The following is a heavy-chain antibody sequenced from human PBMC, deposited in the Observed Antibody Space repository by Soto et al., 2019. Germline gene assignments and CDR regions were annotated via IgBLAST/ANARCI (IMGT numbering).Heavy chain of an antibody. CDR2: IYYSGST. Sequence: SETLSLTCTVSGGSISSYYWSWIRQPPGKGLEWIGYIYYSGSTNYNPSLKSRVTISVDTSKNQFSLKLSSVTAADTAVYYCARFTNNWNYPWFDPWGQGTLVTVSS. D-gene: IGHD1-7*01. V-gene: IGHV4-59*12. CDR3: ARFTNNWNYPWFDP. J-gene: IGHJ5*02. CDR1: GGSISSYY.